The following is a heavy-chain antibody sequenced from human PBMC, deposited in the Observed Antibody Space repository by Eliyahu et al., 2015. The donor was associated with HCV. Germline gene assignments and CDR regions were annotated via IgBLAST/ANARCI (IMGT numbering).Heavy chain of an antibody. CDR2: ISYDGSKK. D-gene: IGHD6-19*01. CDR3: ARDPNYTGWFDY. J-gene: IGHJ4*02. V-gene: IGHV3-33*05. Sequence: QVHLVESGGGVVQPGRSLKLSCAASGLYDMHWVRQAPGKGLEWVSFISYDGSKKYFADSVEGRFIVSRDNSKNTLYLQMNSLRVEDMAVYYCARDPNYTGWFDYWGQGALVTVSS. CDR1: GLYD.